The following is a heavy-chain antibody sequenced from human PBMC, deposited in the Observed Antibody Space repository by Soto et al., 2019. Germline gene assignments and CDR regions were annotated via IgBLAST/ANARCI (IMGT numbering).Heavy chain of an antibody. V-gene: IGHV3-7*01. D-gene: IGHD6-13*01. CDR1: GFTFSSYW. CDR3: ARRTIAAAGTRSGHFDY. CDR2: IKQDGSEK. Sequence: QPGGSLRLSCAASGFTFSSYWMSWVRQAPGKGLEWVANIKQDGSEKYYVDSVKGRFTISRDNAKNSLYLQMNSLRAEDTAVYYCARRTIAAAGTRSGHFDYWGQGTLVTVSS. J-gene: IGHJ4*02.